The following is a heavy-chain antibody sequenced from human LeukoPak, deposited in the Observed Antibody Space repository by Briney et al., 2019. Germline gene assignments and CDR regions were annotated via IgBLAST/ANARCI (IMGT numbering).Heavy chain of an antibody. CDR1: GGSISSGGYY. D-gene: IGHD1-26*01. Sequence: PSETLSLTCTVSGGSISSGGYYWSWIRQHPGKGLEWIGYIYYSGSTYYNPSLKSRVTISVDTSKNQFSLRLSSVTAADTAVYYCASGFSFIVGSGPWFDSWGKGTLVTVSS. V-gene: IGHV4-31*03. CDR3: ASGFSFIVGSGPWFDS. CDR2: IYYSGST. J-gene: IGHJ5*01.